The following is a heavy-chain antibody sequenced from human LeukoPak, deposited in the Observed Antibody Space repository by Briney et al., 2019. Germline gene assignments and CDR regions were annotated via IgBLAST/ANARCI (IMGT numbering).Heavy chain of an antibody. Sequence: PSETLSLTCTVSGGSISSSSYYRGWIRQPPGKGLEWIGSIYYSGSTYYNPSLKSRVTISVDTSKNQFSLKLSSVTAADTAVYYCARQGYSSGWYDAFDIWGQGTMVTVSS. CDR1: GGSISSSSYY. V-gene: IGHV4-39*01. CDR3: ARQGYSSGWYDAFDI. J-gene: IGHJ3*02. D-gene: IGHD6-19*01. CDR2: IYYSGST.